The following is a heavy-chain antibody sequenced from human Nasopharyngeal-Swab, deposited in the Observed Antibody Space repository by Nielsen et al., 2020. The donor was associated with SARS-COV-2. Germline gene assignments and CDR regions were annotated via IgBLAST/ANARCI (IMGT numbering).Heavy chain of an antibody. J-gene: IGHJ4*02. Sequence: GESLKISCAASGFTFSNFWMSWVRQAPGKGLEWVANIKQDGSEKYYVDSVKGRFTISRDNAKNSLYLQMNSLRAEDTAVYYCARQYSSSWCFDYWGQGTLVTVSS. CDR1: GFTFSNFW. D-gene: IGHD6-13*01. CDR2: IKQDGSEK. CDR3: ARQYSSSWCFDY. V-gene: IGHV3-7*01.